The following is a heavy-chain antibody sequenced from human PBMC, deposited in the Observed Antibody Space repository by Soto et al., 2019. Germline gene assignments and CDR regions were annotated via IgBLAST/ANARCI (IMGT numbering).Heavy chain of an antibody. J-gene: IGHJ4*02. CDR1: GYAFTCFN. CDR3: ARPKHYDDCLDS. V-gene: IGHV1-3*01. D-gene: IGHD3-22*01. CDR2: INAGNGNT. Sequence: QVQLVQSGAEVKKPGASVKVSCKASGYAFTCFNIHWVRQAPGQRLEWMGWINAGNGNTKYSQNFQGRVTFTRDTSANTAYMELTSLISEDTAVYYCARPKHYDDCLDSWGQGTMVTVSS.